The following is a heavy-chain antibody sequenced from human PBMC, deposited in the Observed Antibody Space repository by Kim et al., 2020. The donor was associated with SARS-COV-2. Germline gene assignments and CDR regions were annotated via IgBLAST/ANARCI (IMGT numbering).Heavy chain of an antibody. D-gene: IGHD2-21*02. V-gene: IGHV3-53*01. CDR1: GFTVSGSD. CDR2: IYSGGGT. Sequence: GGSLRLSCAASGFTVSGSDMSWVRQAPGKGLEWVSNIYSGGGTYYTDSVKGRFTISRDSSENTLHLQMSSLRADDTAVYYCARGGGAFCGSDCVRTFDLWGRGTRVTVSS. CDR3: ARGGGAFCGSDCVRTFDL. J-gene: IGHJ2*01.